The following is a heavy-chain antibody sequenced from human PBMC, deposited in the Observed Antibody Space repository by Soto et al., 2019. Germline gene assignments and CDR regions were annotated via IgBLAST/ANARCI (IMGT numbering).Heavy chain of an antibody. CDR1: GVTKRNTW. D-gene: IGHD4-17*01. CDR2: IKSKTDGGTT. Sequence: PCGCPEPTSADPGVTKRNTWMWWVRQEQKKGLEWVGRIKSKTDGGTTDYAAPVKGRFTISRYDSKNTLYRQMNSLKTEDTAVNFFSTSRGQNTVSSHRIGTDSWGQGTLVNVCS. CDR3: STSRGQNTVSSHRIGTDS. J-gene: IGHJ4*02. V-gene: IGHV3-15*01.